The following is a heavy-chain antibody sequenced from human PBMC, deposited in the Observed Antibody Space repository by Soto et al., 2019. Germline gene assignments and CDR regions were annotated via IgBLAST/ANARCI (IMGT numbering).Heavy chain of an antibody. D-gene: IGHD5-12*01. CDR2: IWYDGSNK. Sequence: QPGGSLRLSCAASGFTFSSYGMHWVRQAPGKGLEWVAVIWYDGSNKYYADSVKGRFTIPRDNSKNTLYLQMNSLRAEDTAVYYCARGGYSGYDALRIYYYYGMDVWGQGTTVTVSS. CDR3: ARGGYSGYDALRIYYYYGMDV. J-gene: IGHJ6*02. CDR1: GFTFSSYG. V-gene: IGHV3-33*01.